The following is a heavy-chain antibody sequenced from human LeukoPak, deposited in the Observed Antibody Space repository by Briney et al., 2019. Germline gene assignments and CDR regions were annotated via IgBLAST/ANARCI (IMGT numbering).Heavy chain of an antibody. V-gene: IGHV3-7*01. CDR3: ATYSHWVAGDV. CDR2: MNQDGSEK. D-gene: IGHD3-16*01. Sequence: GGSLRLSCAASGFTFSESWMSWVRQAPGKGLEWVANMNQDGSEKDYVDSVQGRFTITRDNASKSLYLQMSSLRVEATAVYYCATYSHWVAGDVWGQGTTVTVSS. J-gene: IGHJ6*02. CDR1: GFTFSESW.